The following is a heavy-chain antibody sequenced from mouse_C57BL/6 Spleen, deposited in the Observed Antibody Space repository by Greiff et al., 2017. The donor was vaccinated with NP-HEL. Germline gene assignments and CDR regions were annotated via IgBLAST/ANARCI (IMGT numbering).Heavy chain of an antibody. D-gene: IGHD1-1*01. J-gene: IGHJ4*01. CDR2: IHPNSGST. CDR3: AREGDYYGSSVYAMDY. V-gene: IGHV1-64*01. CDR1: GYTFTSYW. Sequence: VQLQQPGAELVKPGASVKLSCKASGYTFTSYWMHWVKQRPGQGLEWIGMIHPNSGSTNYNEKFKSKATLTVDKSSSTAYMQLSSLTSEDSAVYYCAREGDYYGSSVYAMDYWGQGTSVTVSS.